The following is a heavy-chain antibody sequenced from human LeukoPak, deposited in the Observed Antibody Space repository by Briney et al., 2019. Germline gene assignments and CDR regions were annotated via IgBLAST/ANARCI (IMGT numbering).Heavy chain of an antibody. CDR3: ARVSTSWYQDWYFDL. Sequence: GGSLRLSCAASGFTFSSYGMHWVRQAPGKGLEWVAFIRYDGSNKYYADSVKGRFTTSRDNSKNTLYLQMNSLRAEDTAVYYCARVSTSWYQDWYFDLWGRGTLVTVSS. D-gene: IGHD6-13*01. J-gene: IGHJ2*01. V-gene: IGHV3-30*02. CDR1: GFTFSSYG. CDR2: IRYDGSNK.